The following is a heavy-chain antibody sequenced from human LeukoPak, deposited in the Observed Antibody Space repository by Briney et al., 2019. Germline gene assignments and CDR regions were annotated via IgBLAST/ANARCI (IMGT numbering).Heavy chain of an antibody. CDR1: GYTFTSYG. Sequence: ASVKASCEASGYTFTSYGISWVRQAPGQGLEWMGWISAYNGNTNYAQKLQGRVTMTTDTSTSTAYMELRSLRSDDTAVYYCAWLDYYDSSGYPIFDYWGQGTLVTVSS. D-gene: IGHD3-22*01. CDR3: AWLDYYDSSGYPIFDY. J-gene: IGHJ4*02. CDR2: ISAYNGNT. V-gene: IGHV1-18*01.